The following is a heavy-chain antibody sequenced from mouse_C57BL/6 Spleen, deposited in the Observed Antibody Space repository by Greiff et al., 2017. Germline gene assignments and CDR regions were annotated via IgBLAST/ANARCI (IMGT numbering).Heavy chain of an antibody. J-gene: IGHJ1*03. CDR2: ISDGGSYT. V-gene: IGHV5-4*03. CDR3: ARGGYYWYFDV. D-gene: IGHD1-1*02. Sequence: EVKLQESGGGLVKPGGSLKLSCAASGFTFSSYAMSWVRQTPEKRLEWVATISDGGSYTYYPDNVKGRFTISRDNAKNNLYLQMSHLKSEDTAMYYCARGGYYWYFDVWGTGTTVTVSS. CDR1: GFTFSSYA.